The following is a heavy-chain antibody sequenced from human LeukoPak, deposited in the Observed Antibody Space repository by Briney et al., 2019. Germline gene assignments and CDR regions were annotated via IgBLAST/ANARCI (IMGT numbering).Heavy chain of an antibody. Sequence: PGKSLRLSCAASGFTFRSYGMHWVRQAPGKGLEWVAVISYDGSNKYYVDSVQGRFTISRDSSKNTLYLQMNSLRAEDTAVYYCAKESKETTRYYFDSCGRGTPTIVSS. CDR1: GFTFRSYG. V-gene: IGHV3-30*18. CDR3: AKESKETTRYYFDS. D-gene: IGHD4-11*01. CDR2: ISYDGSNK. J-gene: IGHJ4*02.